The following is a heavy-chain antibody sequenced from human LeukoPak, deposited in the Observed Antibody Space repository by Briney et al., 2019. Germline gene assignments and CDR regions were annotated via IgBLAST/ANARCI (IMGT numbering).Heavy chain of an antibody. V-gene: IGHV1-2*02. D-gene: IGHD3-10*01. CDR1: GYTFTGYY. Sequence: GASVRVSCKASGYTFTGYYMHWVRQAPGQGLEWMGWINPNSVGTNYAQKFQGRVTMTRDTSISTAYMELSRLRSDDTAVYYCARGRLVYYGFDPWGQGTLVTVSS. CDR2: INPNSVGT. J-gene: IGHJ5*02. CDR3: ARGRLVYYGFDP.